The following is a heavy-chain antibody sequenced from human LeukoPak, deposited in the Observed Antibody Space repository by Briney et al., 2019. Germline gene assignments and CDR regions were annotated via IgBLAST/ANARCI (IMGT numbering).Heavy chain of an antibody. CDR1: GFTFSSYG. CDR3: TGHSGYAATPYWNY. V-gene: IGHV3-30*02. J-gene: IGHJ4*02. Sequence: GGSLRLSCAASGFTFSSYGMHWVRQAPGKGLEWVAFIRYDGTNKYYADSVKGRFTISRDNSKNTLYLQMNSLRAEDTAVYYCTGHSGYAATPYWNYWGQGTLVTVSS. D-gene: IGHD5-12*01. CDR2: IRYDGTNK.